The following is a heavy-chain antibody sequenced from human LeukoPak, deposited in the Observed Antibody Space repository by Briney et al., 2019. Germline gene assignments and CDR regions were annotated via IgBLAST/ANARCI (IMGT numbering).Heavy chain of an antibody. CDR3: ARGGGNSSSG. J-gene: IGHJ4*02. D-gene: IGHD6-6*01. CDR1: GGSFSGYY. Sequence: SETLSLTCAVYGGSFSGYYWSWIRPPPGKGLEWIGEINHSGSTNYNPSLKSRVTISVDTSKNQFSLKLSSVTAADTAVYYCARGGGNSSSGWGQGTLVTVSS. V-gene: IGHV4-34*01. CDR2: INHSGST.